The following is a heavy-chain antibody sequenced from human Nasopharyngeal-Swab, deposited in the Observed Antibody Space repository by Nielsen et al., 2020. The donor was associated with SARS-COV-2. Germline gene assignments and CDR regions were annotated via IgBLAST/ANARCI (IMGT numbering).Heavy chain of an antibody. CDR1: GFTFSSYW. Sequence: GESLKISCAASGFTFSSYWMSWVRQAPGKGLEWVANIKQDGSEKYYVDSVKGRFTISRDNAKNSLYLQMNSLRAEDTAVYYCARGVGYCSSTSCSTVWFDTWGQGTLVTVSS. D-gene: IGHD2-2*03. V-gene: IGHV3-7*04. CDR2: IKQDGSEK. J-gene: IGHJ5*02. CDR3: ARGVGYCSSTSCSTVWFDT.